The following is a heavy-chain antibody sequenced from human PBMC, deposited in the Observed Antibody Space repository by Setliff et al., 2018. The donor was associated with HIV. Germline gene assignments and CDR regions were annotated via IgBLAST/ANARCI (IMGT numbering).Heavy chain of an antibody. V-gene: IGHV1-24*01. D-gene: IGHD6-25*01. Sequence: ASVKVSCKVSGYSLTELSMHWVRQAPGKGLEWMGGFDPDDGETVYAQQFQGRVTMTEDTSTDTAYMELTSLRSEDTAMYYCAPVSSGWFDPWGQGTLVTVSA. CDR3: APVSSGWFDP. J-gene: IGHJ5*02. CDR1: GYSLTELS. CDR2: FDPDDGET.